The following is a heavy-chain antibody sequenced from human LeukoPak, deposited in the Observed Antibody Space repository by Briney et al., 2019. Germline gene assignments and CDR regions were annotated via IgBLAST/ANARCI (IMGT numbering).Heavy chain of an antibody. CDR3: ARHGSSYSFDY. V-gene: IGHV4-39*01. D-gene: IGHD3-10*01. CDR2: FYYRGST. J-gene: IGHJ4*02. Sequence: SETLSLTCTVSGASISSNSYYWGWIRQPPGKGLEWIGRFYYRGSTYYNPSLTSRVTISLDKYKNQFSLRLSSLTAADTAVYYGARHGSSYSFDYWGQGTLVTVSS. CDR1: GASISSNSYY.